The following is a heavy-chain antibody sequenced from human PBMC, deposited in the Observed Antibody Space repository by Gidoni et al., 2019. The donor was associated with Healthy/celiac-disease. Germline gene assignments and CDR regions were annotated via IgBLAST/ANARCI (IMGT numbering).Heavy chain of an antibody. D-gene: IGHD3-16*02. Sequence: QVQLVESGGGVVQPRRSLRLSCAASGFSFCRYAMHWVRHAPGKGLEWVAVISYDGRNKYYADSVKGRFTISRDNSKSTLYLQMNSLGAEDTVGYYCAREGGYYDYIWGSYRIGPFDYWGQGTLVTVSS. CDR3: AREGGYYDYIWGSYRIGPFDY. CDR2: ISYDGRNK. V-gene: IGHV3-30*04. CDR1: GFSFCRYA. J-gene: IGHJ4*02.